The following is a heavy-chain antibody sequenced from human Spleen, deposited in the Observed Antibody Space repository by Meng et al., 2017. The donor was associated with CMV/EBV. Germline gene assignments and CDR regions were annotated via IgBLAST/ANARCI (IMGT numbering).Heavy chain of an antibody. V-gene: IGHV3-7*01. Sequence: GESLKISCAASAFTFSTSWMSWVRQAPGKGLQWVGNIKEDGSENNYLDSVKGRFTISRDNAKNSLYLQMNSLRTEDTAVYYCANDIAPAATPFDPWGQGTLVTVSS. D-gene: IGHD6-13*01. CDR1: AFTFSTSW. CDR2: IKEDGSEN. CDR3: ANDIAPAATPFDP. J-gene: IGHJ5*02.